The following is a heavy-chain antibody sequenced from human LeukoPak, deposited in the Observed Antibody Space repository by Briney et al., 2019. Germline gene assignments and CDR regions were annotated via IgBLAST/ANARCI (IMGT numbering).Heavy chain of an antibody. J-gene: IGHJ4*02. Sequence: GASVTVSCKASGYTFTGYYMHWVRQAPGQGLEWMGWINPNSGGTNYAQKFQGRVTMTRDTSISTAYMELSRLRSDDTAVYYCARDQGWYQSNGYFDYWGQGTLVTVSS. CDR1: GYTFTGYY. D-gene: IGHD6-19*01. CDR3: ARDQGWYQSNGYFDY. CDR2: INPNSGGT. V-gene: IGHV1-2*02.